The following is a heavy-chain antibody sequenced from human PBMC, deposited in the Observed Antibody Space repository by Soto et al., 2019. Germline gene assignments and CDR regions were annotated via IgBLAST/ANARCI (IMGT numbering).Heavy chain of an antibody. CDR3: ARESEDLTSNFDY. Sequence: GGSLRLSCAASGFTFTRYSMNWVRQAPGKGLEWVSSISSTTNYIYYGDSMKGRFTIPRDNAKNSLYLEMNSLRAEDTAVYYCARESEDLTSNFDYPGPETLVTVST. V-gene: IGHV3-21*06. CDR2: ISSTTNYI. CDR1: GFTFTRYS. J-gene: IGHJ4*02.